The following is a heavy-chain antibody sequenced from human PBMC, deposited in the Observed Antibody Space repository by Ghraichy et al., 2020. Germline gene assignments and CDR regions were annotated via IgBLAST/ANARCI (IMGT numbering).Heavy chain of an antibody. D-gene: IGHD2-15*01. Sequence: SQTLSLTCAVYGGSFSGYYWSWIRQPPGKGLEWIGEINHSGSTNYNPSLKSRVTISVDTSKNQFSLKLSSVTAADTAVYYCAREGVGWGQGTLVTVSS. CDR1: GGSFSGYY. CDR2: INHSGST. V-gene: IGHV4-34*01. CDR3: AREGVG. J-gene: IGHJ4*02.